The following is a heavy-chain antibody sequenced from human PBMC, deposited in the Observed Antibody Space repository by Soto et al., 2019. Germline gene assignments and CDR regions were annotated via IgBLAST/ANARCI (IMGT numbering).Heavy chain of an antibody. Sequence: PWGSLRIFCASSGFTFSSYSMNWVRQAPGKGLEWVSYISSSSSTIYYADSVKGRFTISRDNAKNSLYLQMNSLRDEDTAVYYCARMGGYSYAPGWFDPWGQGTLVTVSS. CDR2: ISSSSSTI. CDR3: ARMGGYSYAPGWFDP. CDR1: GFTFSSYS. J-gene: IGHJ5*02. D-gene: IGHD5-18*01. V-gene: IGHV3-48*02.